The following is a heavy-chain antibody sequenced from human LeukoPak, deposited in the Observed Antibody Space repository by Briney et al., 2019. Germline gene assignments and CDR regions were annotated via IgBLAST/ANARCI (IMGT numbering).Heavy chain of an antibody. CDR2: IYYSGST. CDR1: GGSISRGGYY. Sequence: SETLPLTCIVSGGSISRGGYYWSWTRQPRGKGVEGFGYIYYSGSTYYNPSLKSRVTISVDTSNNQFSLKLSSVTAADTAVYYCARDRSNSCSGGSCPYGMDVWGQGTTVTVSS. V-gene: IGHV4-31*03. D-gene: IGHD2-15*01. J-gene: IGHJ6*02. CDR3: ARDRSNSCSGGSCPYGMDV.